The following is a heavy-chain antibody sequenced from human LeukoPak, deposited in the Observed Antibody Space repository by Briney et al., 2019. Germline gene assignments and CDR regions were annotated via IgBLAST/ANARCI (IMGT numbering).Heavy chain of an antibody. CDR3: ARDHQDGDYGYYYYGMDV. J-gene: IGHJ6*02. CDR1: GYTFTSYD. Sequence: ASVKVSCKASGYTFTSYDINWVRQATGQGLEWMGWMNPNSGNTGYAQKFQGRVTMTRNTSISTAYMELSSLRSEDTAVYYCARDHQDGDYGYYYYGMDVWGQGTMVTVSS. D-gene: IGHD4-17*01. CDR2: MNPNSGNT. V-gene: IGHV1-8*01.